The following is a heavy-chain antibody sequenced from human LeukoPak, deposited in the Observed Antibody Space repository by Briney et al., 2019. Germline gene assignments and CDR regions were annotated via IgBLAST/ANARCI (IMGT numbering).Heavy chain of an antibody. CDR3: ARNDLASNYMDG. Sequence: GGSLRLSCAAAGFSFSDSAMNWVRQAPGKGLEWVSHISSGGGLTEYADSVKGRFTISRDNSKNRLYMQMNSLRAENTGVYYGARNDLASNYMDGWGLGTNVTVSS. V-gene: IGHV3-23*01. CDR2: ISSGGGLT. CDR1: GFSFSDSA. J-gene: IGHJ6*03. D-gene: IGHD3-16*01.